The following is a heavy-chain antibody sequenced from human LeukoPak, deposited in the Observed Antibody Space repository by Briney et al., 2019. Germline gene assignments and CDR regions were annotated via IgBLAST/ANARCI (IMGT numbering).Heavy chain of an antibody. CDR2: ISSSSSYI. Sequence: PGGSLRLSCAASGFTFSSYSMNWVRQAPGKGLEWVSSISSSSSYIYYADSVKGRFTISRDNAKNSLYLQMNSLRAEDTAVYYCARELWFGSSYYFDSWGQGTLVTVSS. CDR3: ARELWFGSSYYFDS. D-gene: IGHD3-10*01. V-gene: IGHV3-21*01. CDR1: GFTFSSYS. J-gene: IGHJ4*02.